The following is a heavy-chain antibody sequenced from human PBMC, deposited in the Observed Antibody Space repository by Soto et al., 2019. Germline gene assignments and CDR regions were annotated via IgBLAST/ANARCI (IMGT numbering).Heavy chain of an antibody. CDR1: GFTFSSYA. CDR3: AKYQDIVVVPAANYFDY. V-gene: IGHV3-23*01. D-gene: IGHD2-2*01. Sequence: GSLRLSCAASGFTFSSYAMSWVRQAPGKGLEWVSAISGSGGSTYYADSVKGRFTISRDNSKNTLYLQMNSLRAEDTAVYYCAKYQDIVVVPAANYFDYWGQGTLVTVSS. CDR2: ISGSGGST. J-gene: IGHJ4*02.